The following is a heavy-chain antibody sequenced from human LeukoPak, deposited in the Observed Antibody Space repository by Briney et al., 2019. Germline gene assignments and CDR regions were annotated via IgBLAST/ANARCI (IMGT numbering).Heavy chain of an antibody. V-gene: IGHV3-30*02. CDR3: AKDALEVVVSYAFDI. D-gene: IGHD3-22*01. CDR1: GVTLTSTG. J-gene: IGHJ3*02. CDR2: MHYDGRNV. Sequence: GGSLRLSCAMSGVTLTSTGMHWVRHAPGKGQEWVAFMHYDGRNVLYADSVKGRFTISTDNSKNMVYLQMNSLRAEDTAVYYCAKDALEVVVSYAFDIWGQGTMVTVSS.